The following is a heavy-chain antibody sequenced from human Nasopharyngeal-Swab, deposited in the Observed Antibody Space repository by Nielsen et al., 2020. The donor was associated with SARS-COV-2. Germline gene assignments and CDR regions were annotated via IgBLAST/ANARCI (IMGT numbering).Heavy chain of an antibody. D-gene: IGHD2-21*01. CDR2: IYYSGST. V-gene: IGHV4-59*01. CDR3: AVIPPGRWYFDY. CDR1: GGSISSYY. Sequence: ETLSLTCTVSGGSISSYYWTWIRQPPGRGLEWIGYIYYSGSTNYNPSLESRVTMSVDTSQNQFSLNLSSVTAADTAVYYCAVIPPGRWYFDYWGQGTLVTVSS. J-gene: IGHJ4*02.